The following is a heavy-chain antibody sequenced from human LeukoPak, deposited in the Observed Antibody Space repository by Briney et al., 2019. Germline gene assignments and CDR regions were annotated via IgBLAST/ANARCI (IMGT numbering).Heavy chain of an antibody. Sequence: QAGGSLRLSCAASGFTFDDYAMHWVRQAPGKGLEWVSLISWDGGSTYYADSVKGRFTISRDNSKNSLYLQMNSLRAEDTALYYCAKGNFWGGQSGAWFDPWGQGTLVTVSS. CDR2: ISWDGGST. V-gene: IGHV3-43D*03. CDR3: AKGNFWGGQSGAWFDP. CDR1: GFTFDDYA. J-gene: IGHJ5*02. D-gene: IGHD3-3*01.